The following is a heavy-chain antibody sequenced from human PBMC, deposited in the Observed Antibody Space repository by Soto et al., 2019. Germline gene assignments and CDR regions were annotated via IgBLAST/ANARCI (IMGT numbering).Heavy chain of an antibody. V-gene: IGHV2-26*01. J-gene: IGHJ6*02. Sequence: QVTLKESGPVLVKPTETLTLTCTVSGFSLSNARMGVSWIRQPPGKALEWLAHIFSNDEKSYSTSLNSRLTIXKXTSXSQVLLTITTMDPVDTATYYCARILVYYYYSGMDVWGQGTTVTVSS. CDR1: GFSLSNARMG. CDR2: IFSNDEK. D-gene: IGHD6-13*01. CDR3: ARILVYYYYSGMDV.